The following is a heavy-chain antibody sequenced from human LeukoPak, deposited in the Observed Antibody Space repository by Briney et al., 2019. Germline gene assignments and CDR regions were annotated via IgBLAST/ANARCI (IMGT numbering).Heavy chain of an antibody. J-gene: IGHJ4*02. Sequence: PSETLSLTCTVSGGSISSYYWSWIRQPPGKGLEWIGYIYYSGSTNYNPSLKSRVTISVDTSKNQFSLKLRSVTAADTAVYYCARAVKYYYDRSDEYFDYWGQGTLVTVSS. CDR1: GGSISSYY. CDR2: IYYSGST. CDR3: ARAVKYYYDRSDEYFDY. D-gene: IGHD3-22*01. V-gene: IGHV4-59*01.